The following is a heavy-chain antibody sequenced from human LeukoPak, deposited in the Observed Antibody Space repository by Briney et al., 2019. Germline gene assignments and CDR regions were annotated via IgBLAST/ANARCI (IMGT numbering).Heavy chain of an antibody. V-gene: IGHV1-18*01. CDR3: ARDGSGVWFDY. CDR2: ISAYNNDT. D-gene: IGHD3-10*01. Sequence: ASVKVSCKASGYTFTTYGITWVRQAPGQGLEWMGWISAYNNDTKYAQKFQGRVTVTTDPSTSTAYMELRSLKSDDTAVYYCARDGSGVWFDYWGQGTLVTVSS. CDR1: GYTFTTYG. J-gene: IGHJ4*02.